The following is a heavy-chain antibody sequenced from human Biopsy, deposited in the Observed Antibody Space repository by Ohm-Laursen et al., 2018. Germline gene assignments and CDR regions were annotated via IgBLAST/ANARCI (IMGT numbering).Heavy chain of an antibody. CDR3: ARASASQYYGVDV. Sequence: TQTLTLTCTFSGFSFTTVGMRVTWIRQAPGKALEWLAHIDWAGDTRYSASLKTRISISKDTFKDQVVLTMTDIDPVDTATYYCARASASQYYGVDVWGQGTSVTVSS. CDR1: GFSFTTVGMR. J-gene: IGHJ6*02. D-gene: IGHD1-26*01. V-gene: IGHV2-70*04. CDR2: IDWAGDT.